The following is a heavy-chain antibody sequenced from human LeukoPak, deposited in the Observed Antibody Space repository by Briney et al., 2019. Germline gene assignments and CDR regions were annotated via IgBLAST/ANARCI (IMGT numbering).Heavy chain of an antibody. D-gene: IGHD3-22*01. CDR3: ARNYEVLYYYYGMDV. V-gene: IGHV1-8*01. CDR2: MNPNSGNT. Sequence: GASVKVSCKASGYTFTSYDINWVRQATGQGLEWMGWMNPNSGNTGYAQKFQGRVTMTRNTSISTAYMELSSLRSEDTAVYYCARNYEVLYYYYGMDVWGQGTTVTVSS. CDR1: GYTFTSYD. J-gene: IGHJ6*02.